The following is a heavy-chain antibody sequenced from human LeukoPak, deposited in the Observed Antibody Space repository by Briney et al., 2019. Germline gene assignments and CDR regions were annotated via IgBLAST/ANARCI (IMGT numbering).Heavy chain of an antibody. J-gene: IGHJ4*02. V-gene: IGHV1-18*01. Sequence: GASVKVSCKASGYTFTSYGISWVRQAPGQGLEWMGWISAYNGNTNYAQKLQGRVTMTTDTSTNTAYMELRSLRSDDTAVYYCARHRVGPATRDYDFWSGYYTAYYFDYWGQGTLVTVSS. D-gene: IGHD3-3*01. CDR1: GYTFTSYG. CDR3: ARHRVGPATRDYDFWSGYYTAYYFDY. CDR2: ISAYNGNT.